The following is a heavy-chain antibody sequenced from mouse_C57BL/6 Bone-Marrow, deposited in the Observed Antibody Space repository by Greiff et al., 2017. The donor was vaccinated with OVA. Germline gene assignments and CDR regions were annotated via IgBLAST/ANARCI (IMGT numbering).Heavy chain of an antibody. J-gene: IGHJ4*01. CDR2: IDPNSGGT. CDR1: GYTFTSYW. CDR3: APTTVVAYYAMDY. D-gene: IGHD1-1*01. Sequence: QVQLQQSGAELVKPGASVKLSCKASGYTFTSYWMHWVKQRPGRGLEWIGRIDPNSGGTKYNEKFKSKATLTVDKPSSTAYMQLSSLTSEDSSVDYCAPTTVVAYYAMDYWGQGTSVTVSS. V-gene: IGHV1-72*01.